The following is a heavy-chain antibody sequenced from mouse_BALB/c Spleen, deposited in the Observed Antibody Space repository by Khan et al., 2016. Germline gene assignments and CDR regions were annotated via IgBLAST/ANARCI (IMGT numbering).Heavy chain of an antibody. CDR2: IFPGSGDT. J-gene: IGHJ2*01. CDR3: TRHYGSSWGKNFFDY. Sequence: VQLQQSGTVLARPGASVKMSCKASDYTFSTYWMHWVKQRPGQGLEWIGAIFPGSGDTTNNQRFEDKAKLTAVTSNNTAYMELSSLTNEDSAVYDCTRHYGSSWGKNFFDYWGQGTTLTVSS. D-gene: IGHD1-1*01. V-gene: IGHV1-5*01. CDR1: DYTFSTYW.